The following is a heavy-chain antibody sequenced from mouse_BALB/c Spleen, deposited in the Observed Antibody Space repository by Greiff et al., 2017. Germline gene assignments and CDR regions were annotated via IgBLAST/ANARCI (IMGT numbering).Heavy chain of an antibody. Sequence: QLQESGPELEKPGASVKISCKASGYSFTGYNMNWVKQSNGKSLEWIGNIDPYYGGTSYNQKFKGKATLTVDKSSSTAYMQLKSLTSEDSAVYYCASDYYGSSYGDFDVWGAGTTVTVSS. CDR3: ASDYYGSSYGDFDV. V-gene: IGHV1-39*01. J-gene: IGHJ1*01. CDR1: GYSFTGYN. D-gene: IGHD1-1*01. CDR2: IDPYYGGT.